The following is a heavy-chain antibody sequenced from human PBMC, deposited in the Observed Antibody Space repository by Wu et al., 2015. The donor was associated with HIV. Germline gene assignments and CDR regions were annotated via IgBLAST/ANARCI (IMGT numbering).Heavy chain of an antibody. CDR3: ARVAYRGARGTFDP. Sequence: QVQLVQSGAEVKKPGSSVKVSCKTSGGSFRSQPISWVRQAPGQGLEWMGWINPDTGITQYARPLLGRIVFRRDTSNMTVFLDVSRLQSGDTATYFCARVAYRGARGTFDPWGQGTLIIVSS. D-gene: IGHD3-16*01. V-gene: IGHV1-69*10. CDR2: INPDTGIT. J-gene: IGHJ5*02. CDR1: GGSFRSQP.